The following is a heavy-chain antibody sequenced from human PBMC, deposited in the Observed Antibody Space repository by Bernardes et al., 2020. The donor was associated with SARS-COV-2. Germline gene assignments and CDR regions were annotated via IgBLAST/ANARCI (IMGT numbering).Heavy chain of an antibody. J-gene: IGHJ4*02. CDR1: GYTFTGYY. D-gene: IGHD3-3*01. CDR3: ARGSKRFLEWTVDY. CDR2: INPNSGGT. V-gene: IGHV1-2*02. Sequence: ASVKVSCKASGYTFTGYYMHWVRQAPGQGLEWMGWINPNSGGTNYAQKFQGKVTMTRDTSISTAYMELSRLRSDDTAVYYCARGSKRFLEWTVDYWGQGTLVTVSS.